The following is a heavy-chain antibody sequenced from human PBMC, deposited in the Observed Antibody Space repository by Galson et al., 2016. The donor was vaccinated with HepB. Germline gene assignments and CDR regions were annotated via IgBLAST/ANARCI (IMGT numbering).Heavy chain of an antibody. J-gene: IGHJ2*01. Sequence: SETLSLTCTVSGDSISDYYWSWIRQPPGKGLEWTGYIYYTGSTNYNPSLKSRVTISVDTSKNQFSLKLSSVTAADTAVYFCARDRVWYFDLWGRGTLVTVSS. CDR1: GDSISDYY. CDR3: ARDRVWYFDL. CDR2: IYYTGST. D-gene: IGHD3-10*01. V-gene: IGHV4-59*01.